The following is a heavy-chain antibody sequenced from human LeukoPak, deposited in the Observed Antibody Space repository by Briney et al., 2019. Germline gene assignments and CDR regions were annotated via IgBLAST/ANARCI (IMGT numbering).Heavy chain of an antibody. J-gene: IGHJ3*02. D-gene: IGHD6-19*01. CDR3: ARAPQTPDSSGWFDAFDI. CDR2: IYYSGST. V-gene: IGHV4-30-4*08. CDR1: GGSISSGDYY. Sequence: SQTLSLTCTVSGGSISSGDYYWSWIRQPPGKGLEWIVYIYYSGSTYYNPSLKSRVTISVDTSKNQFSLKLSSVTAADTPVYYCARAPQTPDSSGWFDAFDIWGQGTMVTVSS.